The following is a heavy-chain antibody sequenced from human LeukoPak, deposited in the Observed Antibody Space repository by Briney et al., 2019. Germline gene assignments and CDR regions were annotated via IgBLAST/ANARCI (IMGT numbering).Heavy chain of an antibody. Sequence: GGSLRLSCVASGFSFSTYWMTWVRQAPGKGLEWVANIKQDGSEKYYVDSVKGRFTSSRDNAKNTLYLQMNSLRAEDTAVYYCAKGSSIAARAFFDYWGQGTLVTVSS. J-gene: IGHJ4*02. D-gene: IGHD6-6*01. CDR2: IKQDGSEK. V-gene: IGHV3-7*01. CDR3: AKGSSIAARAFFDY. CDR1: GFSFSTYW.